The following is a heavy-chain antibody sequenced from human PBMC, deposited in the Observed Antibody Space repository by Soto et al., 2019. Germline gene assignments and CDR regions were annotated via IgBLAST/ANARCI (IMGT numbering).Heavy chain of an antibody. J-gene: IGHJ6*02. Sequence: GGSLRLSCAASGFTFSSYAMSWVRQAPGKGLEWVSAISGSGGSTYYADSVKGRFTISRDNSNNTLYLQMNSLRAEDTAVYYCAKDRDVDTAMVYYYYYGMDVWGQGTTVTVSS. D-gene: IGHD5-18*01. V-gene: IGHV3-23*01. CDR3: AKDRDVDTAMVYYYYYGMDV. CDR2: ISGSGGST. CDR1: GFTFSSYA.